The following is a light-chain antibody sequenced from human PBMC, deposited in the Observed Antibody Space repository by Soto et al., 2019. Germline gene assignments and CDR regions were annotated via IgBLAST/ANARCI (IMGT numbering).Light chain of an antibody. V-gene: IGLV2-14*01. J-gene: IGLJ1*01. CDR3: PSFTSSSTYV. Sequence: QSVLTQPASVSGSPGQSITISCTGTSSDIGSYNYVSWYQQHPGKAPKLMIYDVSNRPSGVSNRFSGSKSGNTASLSISGLQAEDEADYYCPSFTSSSTYVFGAGTKLTVL. CDR2: DVS. CDR1: SSDIGSYNY.